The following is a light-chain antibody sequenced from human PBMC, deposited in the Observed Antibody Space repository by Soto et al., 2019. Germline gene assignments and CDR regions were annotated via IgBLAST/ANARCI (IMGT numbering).Light chain of an antibody. J-gene: IGKJ3*01. V-gene: IGKV3-20*01. CDR2: GTS. Sequence: EIVLTQSPGTLSLSPGERATLSCRASQSVSNNYLAWYQQQPGKAPRLLIYGTSTRDTGIPDRFSGSGSGTDFTLTISRLEPEDSAVYYCQQYGSSYTFGPGTKVEIK. CDR3: QQYGSSYT. CDR1: QSVSNNY.